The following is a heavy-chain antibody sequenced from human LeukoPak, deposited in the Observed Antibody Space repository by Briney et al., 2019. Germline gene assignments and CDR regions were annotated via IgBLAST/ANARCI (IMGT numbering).Heavy chain of an antibody. CDR3: AKGPPRWGSSWYEGASFDY. Sequence: PGGSLRLSCAASGFTFSSYGMHWVRQAPGKGLEWVAFIRYDGSNKYYADSVKGRFTISRDNSKNTLYLQMNSLRAEDTAVYYCAKGPPRWGSSWYEGASFDYWGQGTLVTVSS. V-gene: IGHV3-30*02. D-gene: IGHD6-13*01. CDR2: IRYDGSNK. J-gene: IGHJ4*02. CDR1: GFTFSSYG.